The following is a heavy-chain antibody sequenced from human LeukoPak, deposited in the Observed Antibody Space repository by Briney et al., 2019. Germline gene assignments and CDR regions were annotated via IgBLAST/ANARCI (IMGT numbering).Heavy chain of an antibody. CDR1: GYTFTSYY. J-gene: IGHJ4*02. V-gene: IGHV1-46*01. D-gene: IGHD5-18*01. Sequence: GASVKVSCTASGYTFTSYYMHWVRQAPGQGLEWMGIINPRDAGTNYAQNFQGRVTMTRDTSTSTVYMDLSSLISEDTAVYYCTRGGYSHFDYWGQGTLVTVSS. CDR3: TRGGYSHFDY. CDR2: INPRDAGT.